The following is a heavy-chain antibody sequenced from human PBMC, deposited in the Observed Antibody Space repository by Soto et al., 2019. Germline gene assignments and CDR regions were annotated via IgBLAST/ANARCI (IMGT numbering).Heavy chain of an antibody. CDR1: GFAFSNAW. J-gene: IGHJ4*01. CDR3: TTDSRTTMPEVRFDY. D-gene: IGHD3-10*01. V-gene: IGHV3-15*07. Sequence: GSLRLSCAASGFAFSNAWINWVRQAPGKGLQWVGRIKSKTDGGSAGYAAPVKGRFAVSRDDSKNIVYLQMNSLKIEDTAVYYCTTDSRTTMPEVRFDYWGHGTLVTVSS. CDR2: IKSKTDGGSA.